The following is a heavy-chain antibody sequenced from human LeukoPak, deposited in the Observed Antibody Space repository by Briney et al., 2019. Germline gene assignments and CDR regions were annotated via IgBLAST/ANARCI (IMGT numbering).Heavy chain of an antibody. D-gene: IGHD6-19*01. Sequence: SETLSLTCTVSGGSISFSSYYWGWIRQPPGKGLEWIGSIYYSGSTYYNPSLKSRVTISVDTSKNQFSLKLRFVTAADTAVYYCARGQALYSSSFDPWGQGTLVTVSS. CDR2: IYYSGST. V-gene: IGHV4-39*07. CDR1: GGSISFSSYY. CDR3: ARGQALYSSSFDP. J-gene: IGHJ5*02.